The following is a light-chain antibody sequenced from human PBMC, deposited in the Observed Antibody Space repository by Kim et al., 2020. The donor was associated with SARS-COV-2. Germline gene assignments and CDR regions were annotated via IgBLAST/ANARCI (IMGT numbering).Light chain of an antibody. CDR2: ATS. CDR1: QSVGSSY. V-gene: IGKV3-20*01. CDR3: QQYGSSPQT. J-gene: IGKJ1*01. Sequence: EVVLTQSPGTLSLSPGERATLSCRASQSVGSSYLAWYQQKPGQTPRLLIYATSSRATGIPDRFSGSGSGTDFTLTISRLEPEDSAMYYCQQYGSSPQTFGQGTKVDIK.